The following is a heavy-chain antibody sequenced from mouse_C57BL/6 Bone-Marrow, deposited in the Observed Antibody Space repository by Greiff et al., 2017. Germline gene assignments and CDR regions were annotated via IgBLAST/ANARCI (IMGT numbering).Heavy chain of an antibody. J-gene: IGHJ4*01. Sequence: QVQLQQSGAELARPGASVKLSCKASGYTFTSYGISWVKQRTGQGLEWIGEIYPRSGNTYYNEKFKGKATLTAGKSSSTAYMELRSLPSEDSAVYFCASIDPFYALDYWGQGTSVTVSS. CDR1: GYTFTSYG. CDR2: IYPRSGNT. V-gene: IGHV1-81*01. CDR3: ASIDPFYALDY.